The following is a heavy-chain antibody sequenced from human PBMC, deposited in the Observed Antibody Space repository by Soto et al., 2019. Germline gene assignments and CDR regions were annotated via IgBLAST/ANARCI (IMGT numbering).Heavy chain of an antibody. CDR2: IQSGGPT. CDR3: ARDDVLCDGGRCYGVPLDV. J-gene: IGHJ6*04. V-gene: IGHV3-66*01. D-gene: IGHD2-15*01. CDR1: GFTVSLKY. Sequence: GGPLRLSCAASGFTVSLKYMTGVLQAPGKGLEWVSLIQSGGPTYYADSVKGRFTISRDTSENTLHLQMDSLRAEDTAVYYCARDDVLCDGGRCYGVPLDVWGKETTVTVSS.